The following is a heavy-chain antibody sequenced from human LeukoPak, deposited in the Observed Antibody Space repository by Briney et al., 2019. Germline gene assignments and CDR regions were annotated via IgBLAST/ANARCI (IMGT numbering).Heavy chain of an antibody. Sequence: SETLSLTCMMSPGSFPDTLSCTRSPPGKAREWIAYLYDSGNTIYNASLESRVTASIDPSRKQISLQMIVVTAADTAVYYCATVGVVVPTSMNYYYMHIWGKGTTVTVSS. CDR2: LYDSGNT. V-gene: IGHV4-59*01. CDR1: PGSFPDT. J-gene: IGHJ6*03. CDR3: ATVGVVVPTSMNYYYMHI. D-gene: IGHD2-21*01.